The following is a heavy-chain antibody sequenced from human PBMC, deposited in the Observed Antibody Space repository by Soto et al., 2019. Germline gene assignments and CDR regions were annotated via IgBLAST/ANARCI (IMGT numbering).Heavy chain of an antibody. CDR3: ARGDSSGLLFDP. CDR2: INHSGST. J-gene: IGHJ5*02. Sequence: PSETLSLTCAVYGGSFSGYYWGWIRQPPGKGLEWIGEINHSGSTNYNPSLKSRVTISVDTSKNQFSLKLSSVTAADTAVYYCARGDSSGLLFDPWGQGTLVTVSS. V-gene: IGHV4-34*01. CDR1: GGSFSGYY. D-gene: IGHD3-22*01.